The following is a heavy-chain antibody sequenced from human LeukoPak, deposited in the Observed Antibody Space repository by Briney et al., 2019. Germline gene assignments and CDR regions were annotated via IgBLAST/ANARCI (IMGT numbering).Heavy chain of an antibody. CDR3: AELYCSSTSCYNHWFDP. D-gene: IGHD2-2*02. J-gene: IGHJ5*02. V-gene: IGHV1-69*06. CDR2: IIPIFGTA. CDR1: GGTFSSYA. Sequence: SVKVSCKASGGTFSSYAISWVRQAPGQGLEWVGGIIPIFGTANYAQKFQGRVTITADKSTSTAYMELSSLRSEDTAVYYCAELYCSSTSCYNHWFDPWGQGTLVTVSS.